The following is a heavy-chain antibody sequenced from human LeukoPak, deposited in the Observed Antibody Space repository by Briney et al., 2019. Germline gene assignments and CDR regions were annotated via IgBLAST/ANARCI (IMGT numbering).Heavy chain of an antibody. CDR1: GFTFSSYA. Sequence: GGSLRLSCAASGFTFSSYAMHWVRQAPGKGLEWVSAISGSGGSTYYADSVKGRFTISRDNSKNTLYLQMNSLSAEDTAIYYCAKDPRYCSTTSCHPDGFFDYWGQGSLVTVSS. CDR3: AKDPRYCSTTSCHPDGFFDY. J-gene: IGHJ4*02. D-gene: IGHD2-2*01. CDR2: ISGSGGST. V-gene: IGHV3-23*01.